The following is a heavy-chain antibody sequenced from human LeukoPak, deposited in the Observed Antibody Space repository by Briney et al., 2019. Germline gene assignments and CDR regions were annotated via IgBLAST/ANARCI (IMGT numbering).Heavy chain of an antibody. V-gene: IGHV3-30*02. CDR3: AKDRGSWFALSDS. Sequence: GGSLRLSCAASGFTFSTYGMHWVRQAPGKGLEWVAFIRFDGDNKQLADSVKGRFTISRDNSKSTLFLHMNSLRAEDTAVYYCAKDRGSWFALSDSWGQGTLVTVSS. J-gene: IGHJ4*02. D-gene: IGHD6-13*01. CDR1: GFTFSTYG. CDR2: IRFDGDNK.